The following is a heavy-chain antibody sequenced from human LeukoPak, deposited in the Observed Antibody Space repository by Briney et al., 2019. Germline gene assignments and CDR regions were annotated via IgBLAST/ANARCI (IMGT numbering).Heavy chain of an antibody. D-gene: IGHD2-2*01. CDR1: GYTFTSYD. V-gene: IGHV1-8*01. J-gene: IGHJ5*02. CDR2: MNPNSGNT. Sequence: GASVKVSCKASGYTFTSYDINWVRQATGQGLEWMGWMNPNSGNTGYAQKFQGRITMTRNTSISTAYMELSSLRSEDTAVYYCARAYCSSTSCYDSWFDPWGQGTLVTVSS. CDR3: ARAYCSSTSCYDSWFDP.